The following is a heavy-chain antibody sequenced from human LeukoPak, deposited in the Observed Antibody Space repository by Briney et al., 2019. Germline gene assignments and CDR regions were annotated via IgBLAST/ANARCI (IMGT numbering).Heavy chain of an antibody. CDR2: IDTSSSVV. CDR3: AKEDDSWGPNNLDL. D-gene: IGHD7-27*01. Sequence: GGSLRLSCAASAFTFSDFSMSWVRQAPGKGLEWISYIDTSSSVVYYANSVMGRFTVTRDNAKNSLYLQMNGLRDEDTAVYYCAKEDDSWGPNNLDLWGQGTMVTVPS. CDR1: AFTFSDFS. V-gene: IGHV3-48*02. J-gene: IGHJ3*01.